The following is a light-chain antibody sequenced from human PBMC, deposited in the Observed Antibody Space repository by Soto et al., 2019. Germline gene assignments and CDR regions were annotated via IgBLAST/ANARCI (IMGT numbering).Light chain of an antibody. CDR2: DAS. Sequence: EIVLTQPPATLSLSPGERATLSCRASQSISSYLAWYQQKPGQAPRLLIYDASNRATGIPARFSGSGSGTDFTLTISRLEPEDFAVYYCQQHGSSPITFGQGTRLEIK. CDR3: QQHGSSPIT. CDR1: QSISSY. V-gene: IGKV3-11*01. J-gene: IGKJ5*01.